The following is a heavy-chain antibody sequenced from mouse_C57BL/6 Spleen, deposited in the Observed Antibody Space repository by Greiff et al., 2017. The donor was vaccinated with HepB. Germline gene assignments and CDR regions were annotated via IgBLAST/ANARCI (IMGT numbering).Heavy chain of an antibody. CDR3: ASHYYGSSNGNYFDY. CDR1: GYAFSSYW. D-gene: IGHD1-1*01. CDR2: IYPGDGDT. Sequence: QVQLQQSGAELVKPGASVKISCKASGYAFSSYWMNWVKQRPGKGLEWIGQIYPGDGDTNYNGKFKGKATLTADKSSSTAYMQLSSLTSEDSAVYFCASHYYGSSNGNYFDYWGQGTTLTVSS. V-gene: IGHV1-80*01. J-gene: IGHJ2*01.